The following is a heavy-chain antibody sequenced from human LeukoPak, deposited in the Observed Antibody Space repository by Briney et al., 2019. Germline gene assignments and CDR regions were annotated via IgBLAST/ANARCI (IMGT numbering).Heavy chain of an antibody. CDR1: GGSISSGSYY. CDR3: ASEMWGAHAFDI. D-gene: IGHD3-16*01. Sequence: SETLSLTCTVSGGSISSGSYYWSWIRRPAGKGLEWIGLIYTSGSTNYNPSLKSRVTISVDTSKNQFSLKLSSVTAADTAVYYCASEMWGAHAFDIWGQGTMVTVSS. CDR2: IYTSGST. V-gene: IGHV4-61*02. J-gene: IGHJ3*02.